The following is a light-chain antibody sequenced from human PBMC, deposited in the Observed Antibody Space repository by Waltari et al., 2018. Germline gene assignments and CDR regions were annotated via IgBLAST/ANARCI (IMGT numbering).Light chain of an antibody. J-gene: IGKJ2*01. CDR2: KAS. Sequence: DIQLTQPPSSLSASVGDSVTITCRASQSISNYLAWYQQKPGKAPNLLIYKASSLKSGVSSRFSGSGSGTQFTLTISSLQPGDFATYFCQQYNTYSSFGQGTKLEIK. V-gene: IGKV1-5*03. CDR3: QQYNTYSS. CDR1: QSISNY.